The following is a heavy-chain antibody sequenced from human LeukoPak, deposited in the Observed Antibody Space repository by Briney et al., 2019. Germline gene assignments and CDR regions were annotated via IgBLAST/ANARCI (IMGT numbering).Heavy chain of an antibody. J-gene: IGHJ6*03. Sequence: GGSLRLSCAASGFTFSNYGMHWVRQAPGKGLEWVAFIRFDSVKGRFTISRDNSQNTVSLQVNNLRTEDTALYYCAKTSLSDASGHYYYMNVWGKGTTVTVSS. D-gene: IGHD3-3*01. CDR2: IRF. CDR1: GFTFSNYG. CDR3: AKTSLSDASGHYYYMNV. V-gene: IGHV3-30*02.